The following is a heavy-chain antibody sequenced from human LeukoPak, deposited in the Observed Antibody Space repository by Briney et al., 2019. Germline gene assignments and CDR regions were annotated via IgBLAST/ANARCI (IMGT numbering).Heavy chain of an antibody. Sequence: SQTLSLTCGVSGGSISSGDYPWSWIRQPPGKGLEWIGYIFHTGHTSYNPSLKSRVTISVDMSKNQLSLKLSSVTAADTAVYYCARGFCGSGSQFDYWGQGTLVTVSS. CDR2: IFHTGHT. V-gene: IGHV4-30-2*01. D-gene: IGHD3-10*01. CDR3: ARGFCGSGSQFDY. J-gene: IGHJ4*02. CDR1: GGSISSGDYP.